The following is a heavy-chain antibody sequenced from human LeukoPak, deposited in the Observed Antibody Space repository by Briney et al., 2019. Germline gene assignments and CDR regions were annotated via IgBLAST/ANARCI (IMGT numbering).Heavy chain of an antibody. J-gene: IGHJ4*02. CDR1: GFTFSSYG. D-gene: IGHD3-22*01. CDR3: AKDTYYYDSSGYSHRPFDY. V-gene: IGHV3-30*18. CDR2: ISYDGSNK. Sequence: TGGSLRLSCAASGFTFSSYGMHWVRQAPGKGLEWVAVISYDGSNKYYADSVKGRFTISRDNSKNTLYLQMNSLRAEDTAVYYCAKDTYYYDSSGYSHRPFDYWGQGTLVTVSS.